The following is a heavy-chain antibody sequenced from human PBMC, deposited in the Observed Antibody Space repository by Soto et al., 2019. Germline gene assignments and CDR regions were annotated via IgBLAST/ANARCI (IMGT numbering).Heavy chain of an antibody. D-gene: IGHD5-12*01. CDR3: ARGRVDIAGAADFDY. Sequence: QVQLVQSGAEVKKPGASVKVSCKASGYTFTSYGISWVRQAPGQGLEWMGWISTYNGNTKYAQKLQVRVTMTTDSSTSTAYMELRSLRSDDTAVYYCARGRVDIAGAADFDYWGQGPLVIVSS. V-gene: IGHV1-18*01. CDR2: ISTYNGNT. CDR1: GYTFTSYG. J-gene: IGHJ4*02.